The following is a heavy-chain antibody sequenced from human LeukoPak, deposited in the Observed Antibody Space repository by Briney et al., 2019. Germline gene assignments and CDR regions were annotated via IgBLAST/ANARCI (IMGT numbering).Heavy chain of an antibody. J-gene: IGHJ4*02. CDR1: GFTFSSYA. Sequence: GGSLRLSCAASGFTFSSYAMSWVRQAPGKGLEWVSAISGSGGSTYYADSVKGRFAISRDNSKNTLYLQMNSLRAEDTAVYYCAKDGLIRFLEWFREYYFDYWGQGTLVTVSS. V-gene: IGHV3-23*01. CDR3: AKDGLIRFLEWFREYYFDY. D-gene: IGHD3-3*01. CDR2: ISGSGGST.